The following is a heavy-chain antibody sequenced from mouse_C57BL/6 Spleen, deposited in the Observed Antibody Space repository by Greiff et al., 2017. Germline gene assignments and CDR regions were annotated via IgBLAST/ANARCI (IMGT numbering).Heavy chain of an antibody. D-gene: IGHD1-1*01. CDR3: ARKGEFITTVVPDY. V-gene: IGHV1-64*01. Sequence: QVQLQQPGAELVKPGASVKLSCKASGYTFTSYWMHWVKQRPGQGLEWIGMIHPNSGSTNYNEKFKSKATLTVDKSSSTAYMQLSSLTSEDSAVYDGARKGEFITTVVPDYWGQVTTLTVSS. CDR1: GYTFTSYW. CDR2: IHPNSGST. J-gene: IGHJ2*01.